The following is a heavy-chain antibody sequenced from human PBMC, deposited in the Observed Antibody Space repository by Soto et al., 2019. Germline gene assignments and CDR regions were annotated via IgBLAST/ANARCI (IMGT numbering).Heavy chain of an antibody. D-gene: IGHD6-25*01. V-gene: IGHV3-64D*08. CDR2: ITSDGDNT. CDR1: GITFRNYA. CDR3: VKGNKRLLYYFEF. J-gene: IGHJ4*01. Sequence: GGSLRLSCSVSGITFRNYAMHWVRQAPGRGLEYVSGITSDGDNTWHADSVKDRFTISRDNSDDTLYLQMSSLRVEDTAKYYCVKGNKRLLYYFEFWGHRSLVTVYS.